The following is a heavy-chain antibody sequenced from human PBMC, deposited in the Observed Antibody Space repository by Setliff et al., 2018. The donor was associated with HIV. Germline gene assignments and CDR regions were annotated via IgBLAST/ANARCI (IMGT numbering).Heavy chain of an antibody. CDR3: AADPGQLAF. CDR1: GFTFSRYW. V-gene: IGHV3-7*03. D-gene: IGHD6-13*01. Sequence: QPGGSLRLSCEGSGFTFSRYWMSWVRRAPGKGLEWVANINQDASEKYYVDSVKSRSTVSRDNAKNSLYLQMNTLRVEDTALYYCAADPGQLAFWGQGTLVTVSS. CDR2: INQDASEK. J-gene: IGHJ4*02.